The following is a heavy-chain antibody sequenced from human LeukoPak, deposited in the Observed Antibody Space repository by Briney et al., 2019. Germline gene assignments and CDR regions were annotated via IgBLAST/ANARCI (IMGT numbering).Heavy chain of an antibody. D-gene: IGHD6-13*01. CDR1: GFTFSTYS. J-gene: IGHJ4*02. CDR3: ARVAEAAAFDY. Sequence: GGSLRLSCAASGFTFSTYSMNWVRQAPGKGLEWVSSISRSGRHIYCTDSMKGRFTISRDNAKNSLYLQMNGLKAEDTAVYYCARVAEAAAFDYWGQGTLVTVSS. CDR2: ISRSGRHI. V-gene: IGHV3-21*01.